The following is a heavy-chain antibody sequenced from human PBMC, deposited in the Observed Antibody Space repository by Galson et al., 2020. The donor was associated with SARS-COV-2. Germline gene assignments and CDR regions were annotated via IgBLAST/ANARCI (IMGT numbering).Heavy chain of an antibody. CDR2: LSGRGDNT. Sequence: TGGSLRLSCAASGFTFSSFAMGWVRPAPGEGLEWVSALSGRGDNTYYADSVNGRFSISRDNSKNTLYLQMNSLRAEDTALYYCAKAANWGLSYFDYWGQGTLVTVSS. CDR3: AKAANWGLSYFDY. J-gene: IGHJ4*02. V-gene: IGHV3-23*01. CDR1: GFTFSSFA. D-gene: IGHD7-27*01.